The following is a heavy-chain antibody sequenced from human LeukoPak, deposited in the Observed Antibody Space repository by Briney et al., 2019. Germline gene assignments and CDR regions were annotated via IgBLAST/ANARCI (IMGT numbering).Heavy chain of an antibody. J-gene: IGHJ4*02. V-gene: IGHV3-7*01. D-gene: IGHD1-26*01. CDR2: IKQDGSEK. CDR1: GFTFSNYW. CDR3: AKDLKGAN. Sequence: GGSLRLSCAASGFTFSNYWMTWVRQAPGKGLEWVANIKQDGSEKYYVDSVKGRFTISRDNAMNSLFLQMNSLRAEDTVVYYCAKDLKGANWGQGTLVTVSS.